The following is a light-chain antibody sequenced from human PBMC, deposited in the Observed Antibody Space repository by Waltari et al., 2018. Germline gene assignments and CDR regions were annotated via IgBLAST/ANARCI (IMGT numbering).Light chain of an antibody. J-gene: IGLJ3*02. CDR3: QTGGHGTWV. CDR2: VNSDGSH. V-gene: IGLV4-69*01. Sequence: QLVLTQSPSASASLGVSVKLTCTLSSGHSSNVVAWNQQRPKKGPRYLMKVNSDGSHGKGDEIPDRFSGSSSGAERYLTISNLQSEDEADYYCQTGGHGTWVFGGGTKLTVL. CDR1: SGHSSNV.